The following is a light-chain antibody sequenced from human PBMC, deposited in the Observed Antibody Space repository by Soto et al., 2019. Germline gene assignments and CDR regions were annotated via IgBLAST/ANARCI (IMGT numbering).Light chain of an antibody. J-gene: IGLJ1*01. Sequence: QSALTQPASVSGSPGQSITISCTRTSSDVGGYNYVSWYQQHPGKAPKLMIYDVSNRPSGVSNRFSGSKSGNTAALTISGLQGEDEADYSCSSYTSSSTYVFGTGTKLTVL. V-gene: IGLV2-14*01. CDR2: DVS. CDR3: SSYTSSSTYV. CDR1: SSDVGGYNY.